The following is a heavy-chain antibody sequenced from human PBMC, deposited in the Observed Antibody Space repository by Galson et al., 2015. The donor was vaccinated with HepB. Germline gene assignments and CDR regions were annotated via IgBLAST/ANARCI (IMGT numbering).Heavy chain of an antibody. CDR1: GGSISSSSYY. V-gene: IGHV4-61*02. CDR3: ARDLRYGDYPYYYYYMDV. Sequence: TLSLTCTVSGGSISSSSYYWGWIRQPAGKGLEWIGRIYNSGSTNYNPSLRSRVTMSVDTSKNQFSLKLSSVTAADTAVYYCARDLRYGDYPYYYYYMDVWGKGTTVTVSS. J-gene: IGHJ6*03. CDR2: IYNSGST. D-gene: IGHD4-17*01.